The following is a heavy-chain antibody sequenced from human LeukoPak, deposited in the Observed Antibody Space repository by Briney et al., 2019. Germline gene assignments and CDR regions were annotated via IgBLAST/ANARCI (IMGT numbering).Heavy chain of an antibody. CDR1: GYTFTGYY. CDR2: INPNSGGT. J-gene: IGHJ4*02. Sequence: ASVKVSCKASGYTFTGYYMHWLRQAPRPGREWMGWINPNSGGTNDAQKFQGRVTMTRDTVVSTAYMELSRLRSDDTAVYYCARDPQWGDYYDSSGYQFDYWGQGTLVTVSA. V-gene: IGHV1-2*02. D-gene: IGHD3-22*01. CDR3: ARDPQWGDYYDSSGYQFDY.